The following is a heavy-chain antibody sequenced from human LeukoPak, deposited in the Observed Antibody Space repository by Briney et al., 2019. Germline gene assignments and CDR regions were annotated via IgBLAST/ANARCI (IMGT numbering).Heavy chain of an antibody. D-gene: IGHD5-18*01. Sequence: PGTSLRLSCVVSGINFNGYSMNWVRQAPGKGLAWVAVISHDGSYKYYADSVKGRFTVSRDNSENTLYLQMNSLRPEDTAIYYCARIGFGFSFGQRFDYWGRGTLVSVSS. CDR1: GINFNGYS. CDR3: ARIGFGFSFGQRFDY. V-gene: IGHV3-30-3*01. J-gene: IGHJ4*01. CDR2: ISHDGSYK.